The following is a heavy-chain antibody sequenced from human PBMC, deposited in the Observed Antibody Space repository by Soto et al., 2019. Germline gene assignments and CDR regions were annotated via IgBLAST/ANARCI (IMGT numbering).Heavy chain of an antibody. CDR1: GFTFSSFD. D-gene: IGHD4-17*01. CDR2: IHRASTYI. Sequence: EVQLVESGGGLVKPAGSLRLSCATSGFTFSSFDMDWVRQAPGKGLEWVSSIHRASTYIYYADSVRGRFTISRDNAKSSLYLQMNSLTVEDTAVYYCARRAVTTYHFFDYWGQGALVTVSS. V-gene: IGHV3-21*06. J-gene: IGHJ4*02. CDR3: ARRAVTTYHFFDY.